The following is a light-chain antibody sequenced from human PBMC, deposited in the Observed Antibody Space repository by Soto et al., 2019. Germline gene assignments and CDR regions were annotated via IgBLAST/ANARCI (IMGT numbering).Light chain of an antibody. CDR2: KAS. J-gene: IGKJ2*01. V-gene: IGKV1-5*03. CDR3: QQYNSYPYT. Sequence: DIQMTQSPSTLSASVGDRVTIICRASQSIRSWLAWYQQKPGKAPNLLIYKASSLESGVPSRFSGSGSGTEFTLTVSSLQPDDFATYYCQQYNSYPYTFGQGTKLEIK. CDR1: QSIRSW.